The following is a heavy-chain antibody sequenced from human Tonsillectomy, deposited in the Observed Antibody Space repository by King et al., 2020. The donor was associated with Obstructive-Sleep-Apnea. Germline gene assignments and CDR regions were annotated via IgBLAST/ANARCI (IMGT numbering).Heavy chain of an antibody. CDR1: GASISSSTYY. CDR2: ISYSGST. V-gene: IGHV4-39*07. J-gene: IGHJ3*01. Sequence: QLQESGPGLVKPSETLSLTCAVSGASISSSTYYWGWIRQPPGKGLEWIGSISYSGSTYHNPSLKSRVSISVDTSKNQFSLKLSSVTAADTAVYYCARPAYCGSDCYSYGAFDFWGQGTMVTVSS. CDR3: ARPAYCGSDCYSYGAFDF. D-gene: IGHD2-21*02.